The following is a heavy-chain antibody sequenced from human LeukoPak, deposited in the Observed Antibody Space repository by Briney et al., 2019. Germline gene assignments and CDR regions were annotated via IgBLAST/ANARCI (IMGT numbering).Heavy chain of an antibody. CDR3: ARGRIAARPFDY. J-gene: IGHJ4*02. V-gene: IGHV4-34*01. CDR2: INHSGST. Sequence: SEALSLTCAVYGGSFSGYYWSWVRQPPGKGLEWIGEINHSGSTNYNPSLKSRVTISVDTSKNQFSLKLSSVTAADTAVYYCARGRIAARPFDYWGQGTLVTVSS. D-gene: IGHD6-6*01. CDR1: GGSFSGYY.